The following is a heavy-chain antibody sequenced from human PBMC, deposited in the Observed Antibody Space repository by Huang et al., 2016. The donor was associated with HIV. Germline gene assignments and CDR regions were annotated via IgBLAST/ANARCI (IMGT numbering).Heavy chain of an antibody. CDR3: VKDSPGVITIFGGDV. J-gene: IGHJ6*02. V-gene: IGHV3-30*18. D-gene: IGHD3-3*01. Sequence: QVQLVESGGGVVQPGRSLRRSCAASGFTFRQYAMHWVRQAPGKGLALVALISYDGSEKYFGDSVKGRFTISRDNSKNMLYLQMNSLRPDDSAMYYCVKDSPGVITIFGGDVWGQGTTVTVSS. CDR1: GFTFRQYA. CDR2: ISYDGSEK.